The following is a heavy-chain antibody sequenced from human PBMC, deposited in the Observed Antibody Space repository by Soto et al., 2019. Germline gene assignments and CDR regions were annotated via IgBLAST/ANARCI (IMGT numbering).Heavy chain of an antibody. CDR1: GFTFSGYT. J-gene: IGHJ6*03. CDR2: ISPSSNSI. Sequence: EVQLVESGGGLVKPGGSLRLSCAATGFTFSGYTMNWVRQAPGKGLEWVASISPSSNSIYYAASLKGRFSISRDNAKNSLFLQVNSLRAEDTAVYFCARGRGPSYSYYYLDVWGTGTTVTVSS. V-gene: IGHV3-21*01. CDR3: ARGRGPSYSYYYLDV.